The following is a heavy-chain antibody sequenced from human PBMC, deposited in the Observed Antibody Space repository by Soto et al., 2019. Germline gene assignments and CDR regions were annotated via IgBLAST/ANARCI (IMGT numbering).Heavy chain of an antibody. Sequence: GGSLRLSCAASGFTFSSYAMHWVRQAPGKGLEWVAVISYDGSNKYYADSVKGRFTIPRDNSKNTLYLQMNSLRAEDTAVYYCASGGGTSSHDYWGQGTLVTVS. CDR1: GFTFSSYA. J-gene: IGHJ4*02. CDR2: ISYDGSNK. D-gene: IGHD1-7*01. V-gene: IGHV3-30-3*01. CDR3: ASGGGTSSHDY.